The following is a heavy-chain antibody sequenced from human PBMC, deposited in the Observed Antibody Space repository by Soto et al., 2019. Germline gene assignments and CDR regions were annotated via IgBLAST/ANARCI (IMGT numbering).Heavy chain of an antibody. CDR2: ISPNRGGT. V-gene: IGHV1-2*02. CDR3: ARGKNTGWGNYFDY. CDR1: GHTFTDDY. Sequence: ASVKVSCKTSGHTFTDDYIHCVLQSPGQWLDWMGWISPNRGGTKSAQKFQGRVAMTSDTSISTVYMELFRLKSDDTAVSFCARGKNTGWGNYFDYWGQGTPVTVSS. D-gene: IGHD3-16*01. J-gene: IGHJ4*02.